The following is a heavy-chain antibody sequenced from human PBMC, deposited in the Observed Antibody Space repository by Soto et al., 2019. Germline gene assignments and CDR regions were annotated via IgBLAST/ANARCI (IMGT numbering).Heavy chain of an antibody. CDR2: IYSSGST. CDR1: GGSISRGDSY. J-gene: IGHJ2*01. Sequence: QVQLQESGPGLVKPSQTLSLTCTVSGGSISRGDSYWSWIRQPPGKGLEWIGYIYSSGSTYYNPSLKSRVTISVDTSKNQFSLKLSSVTAADTAVYYCAYGSGSYSWWYFNLWGRGTLVTVSS. CDR3: AYGSGSYSWWYFNL. V-gene: IGHV4-30-4*01. D-gene: IGHD3-10*01.